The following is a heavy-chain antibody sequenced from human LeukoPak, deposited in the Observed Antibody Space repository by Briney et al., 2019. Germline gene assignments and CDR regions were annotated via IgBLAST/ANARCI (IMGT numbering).Heavy chain of an antibody. V-gene: IGHV3-21*06. D-gene: IGHD3-22*01. CDR3: ARARGVYDRSTYLRNYYYYYMDV. CDR2: IGTRSSDI. CDR1: GFTFSNYY. J-gene: IGHJ6*03. Sequence: GGSLRLSCAASGFTFSNYYMNWVRQAPGKGLEWVSSIGTRSSDIYYADSVKGRFSISRDNAKNSLYLQMNSLRAEDTAVYYCARARGVYDRSTYLRNYYYYYMDVWGTGTTVTVSS.